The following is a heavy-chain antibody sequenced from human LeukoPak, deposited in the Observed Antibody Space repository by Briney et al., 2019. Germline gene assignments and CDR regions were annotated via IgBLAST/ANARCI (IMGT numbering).Heavy chain of an antibody. CDR1: GGSFSGYY. D-gene: IGHD3-3*01. Sequence: SETLSLTCAVYGGSFSGYYWSWIRQPPGKGLEWIGEINHSGSTNYNPSLKSRVTISVDTSKNQFSLKLSSVTAADTAVYYCARDRNDFWSGYSGGAWGQGTLVTVSS. CDR2: INHSGST. V-gene: IGHV4-34*01. J-gene: IGHJ5*02. CDR3: ARDRNDFWSGYSGGA.